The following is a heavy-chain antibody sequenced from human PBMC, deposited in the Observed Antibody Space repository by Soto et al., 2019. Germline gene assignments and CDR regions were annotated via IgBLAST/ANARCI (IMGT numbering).Heavy chain of an antibody. Sequence: GGSLRLSCAASGFTFSDHYMDWVRQAPGKGLEWVGRSRNKANSYTTEYAAPVKGRFTVSRDASKNSLYLQMNSLKTEDTAVYYCVRATRSTRPAFNNWGQGTLVTVSS. J-gene: IGHJ4*02. V-gene: IGHV3-72*01. D-gene: IGHD1-1*01. CDR2: SRNKANSYTT. CDR3: VRATRSTRPAFNN. CDR1: GFTFSDHY.